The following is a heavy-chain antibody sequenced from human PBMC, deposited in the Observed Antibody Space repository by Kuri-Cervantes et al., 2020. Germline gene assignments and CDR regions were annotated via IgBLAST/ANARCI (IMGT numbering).Heavy chain of an antibody. D-gene: IGHD2-15*01. V-gene: IGHV3-30*01. J-gene: IGHJ4*02. CDR1: EFTLSSFA. CDR3: ARDSGIFLAPLDYFDY. CDR2: ISYDGTNP. Sequence: GESLKISCTASEFTLSSFAMHWVRQAPGKGLEWVAVISYDGTNPKYAEFVKGRFTISRDNAKNTLYLQINRLRPEDTAIYYCARDSGIFLAPLDYFDYWGQGTLVTVSS.